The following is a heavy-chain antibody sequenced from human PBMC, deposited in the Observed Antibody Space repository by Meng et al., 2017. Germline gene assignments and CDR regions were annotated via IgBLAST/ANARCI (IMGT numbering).Heavy chain of an antibody. V-gene: IGHV3-15*01. J-gene: IGHJ4*02. Sequence: EVQLVESGGGFVKPGGSLSLSCAASGFTFSNAWMSWVRQAPGKGLEWVGRIKSKTDGGTTDYAAPVKGRFTISRDDSKNTLYPQMNSLKTEDTAVYYCTLDTAMVTIDYWGQGTLVTVSS. CDR2: IKSKTDGGTT. CDR3: TLDTAMVTIDY. D-gene: IGHD5-18*01. CDR1: GFTFSNAW.